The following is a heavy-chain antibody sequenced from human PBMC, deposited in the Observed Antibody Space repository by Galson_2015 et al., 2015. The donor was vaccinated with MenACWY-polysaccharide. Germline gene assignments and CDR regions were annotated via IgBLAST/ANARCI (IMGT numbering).Heavy chain of an antibody. CDR1: GFIFNTYG. V-gene: IGHV3-23*01. D-gene: IGHD2-15*01. Sequence: SLRLSCAASGFIFNTYGMAWARQAPGKGLEWVSAISGSASGGTTYYAASVKGRFTISKDNSKNTLYLQMNSLRVEDTAVYYCAREDFCSGGTCYFHDYWGQGTLVTVSS. CDR2: ISGSASGGTT. CDR3: AREDFCSGGTCYFHDY. J-gene: IGHJ4*02.